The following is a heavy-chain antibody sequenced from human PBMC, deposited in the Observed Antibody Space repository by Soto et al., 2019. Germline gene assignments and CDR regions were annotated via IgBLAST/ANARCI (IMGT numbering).Heavy chain of an antibody. CDR1: GFTFSSYA. CDR2: ISGSGGST. D-gene: IGHD3-10*01. CDR3: AKWDVIRGGLWAFDI. J-gene: IGHJ3*02. Sequence: PGGSLRLSCAASGFTFSSYAMSWVRQAPGKGLEWVSAISGSGGSTYYAGSVKGRFTISRDNSKNTLYLQMNSLRAEDTAVYYCAKWDVIRGGLWAFDIWGQGTMVTVSS. V-gene: IGHV3-23*01.